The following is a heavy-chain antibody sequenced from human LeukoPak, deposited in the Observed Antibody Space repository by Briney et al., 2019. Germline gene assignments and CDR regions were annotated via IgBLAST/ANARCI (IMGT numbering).Heavy chain of an antibody. D-gene: IGHD6-13*01. V-gene: IGHV3-21*01. Sequence: GRSLRLSCAASGFTFSSYSMNWVRQAPGKGLEWVSSISSSSSYIYYADSVKGRFTISRDNAKNSLYLQMNSLRAEDTAVYYCARGPYSSSWYDWFDPWGQGTLVTVSS. CDR3: ARGPYSSSWYDWFDP. J-gene: IGHJ5*02. CDR2: ISSSSSYI. CDR1: GFTFSSYS.